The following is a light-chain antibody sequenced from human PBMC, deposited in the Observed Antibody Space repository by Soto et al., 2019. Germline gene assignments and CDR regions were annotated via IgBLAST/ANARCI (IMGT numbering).Light chain of an antibody. CDR3: QQYDSSPRT. J-gene: IGKJ1*01. CDR1: QSVSSNF. CDR2: GAS. V-gene: IGKV3-20*01. Sequence: LGMAQAPATQSVSPVERATLSCRASQSVSSNFLAWYQQKPGQAPRLLIYGASNRATGIPDRFSGGGSGTDFTLTISRLEPEDFAVYYCQQYDSSPRTFGQGTKVDIK.